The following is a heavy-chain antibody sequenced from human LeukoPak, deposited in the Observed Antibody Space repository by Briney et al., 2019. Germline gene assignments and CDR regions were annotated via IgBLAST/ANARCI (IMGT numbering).Heavy chain of an antibody. D-gene: IGHD6-19*01. Sequence: SETLSLTCTVSGGSISSGSYYWSWIRQPAGKGLEWIGRIYTSGSTNYNPSLKSRVTISVDTSKNQFSLKLSSVTAADTAVYYCARVVAGTPYYYYYMDVWGKGTTVTVSS. CDR2: IYTSGST. CDR1: GGSISSGSYY. J-gene: IGHJ6*03. CDR3: ARVVAGTPYYYYYMDV. V-gene: IGHV4-61*02.